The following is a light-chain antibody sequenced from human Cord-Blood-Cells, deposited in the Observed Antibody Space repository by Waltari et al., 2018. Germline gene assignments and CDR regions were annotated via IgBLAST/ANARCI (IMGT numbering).Light chain of an antibody. CDR1: SSNIRSHY. CDR3: AAWDDSLSGPV. CDR2: RNK. J-gene: IGLJ3*02. Sequence: QSVLTQPPPASGTPGQRVPISSSGSSSNIRSHYIYWYPPLPGPAPKLLIYRNKQRPSGVHDRFSGSKSGTSASLAISGLRSEDEADYYCAAWDDSLSGPVFGGGTKLTVL. V-gene: IGLV1-47*01.